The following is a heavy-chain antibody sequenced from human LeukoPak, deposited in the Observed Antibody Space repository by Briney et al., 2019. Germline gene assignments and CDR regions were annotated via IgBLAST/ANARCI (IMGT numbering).Heavy chain of an antibody. CDR1: GFTFSSYG. Sequence: GGSLRLSCAASGFTFSSYGMHWVRQGPGKGLEWVAFIRYDGSIKYSADSVKGRFTISRDNSKNTLFLQMNSLRAEDTAVYYCAKDGGWMDPSVLYWYFDLWGRGTLVTVSS. CDR2: IRYDGSIK. CDR3: AKDGGWMDPSVLYWYFDL. V-gene: IGHV3-30*02. J-gene: IGHJ2*01. D-gene: IGHD3-16*01.